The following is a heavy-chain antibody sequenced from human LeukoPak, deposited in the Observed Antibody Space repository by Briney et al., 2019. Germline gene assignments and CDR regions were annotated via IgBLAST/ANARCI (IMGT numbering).Heavy chain of an antibody. CDR1: GFTFSSYA. V-gene: IGHV3-30-3*01. Sequence: GGSLRLSCAASGFTFSSYAMHWVRQAPGKGLEWVAVISYDGSNKYYADSVKGRFTISRDNSKNTLYLQMNSLRAEDTAVYYCAKDLQYYYDSSGSVGPCDYWGQGTLVTVSS. CDR2: ISYDGSNK. CDR3: AKDLQYYYDSSGSVGPCDY. J-gene: IGHJ4*02. D-gene: IGHD3-22*01.